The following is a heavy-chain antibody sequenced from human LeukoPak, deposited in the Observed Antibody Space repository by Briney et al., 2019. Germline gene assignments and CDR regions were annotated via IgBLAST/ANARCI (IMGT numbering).Heavy chain of an antibody. CDR3: ARDLYGWFDP. CDR1: GFTFSSYG. Sequence: PGGSLRLSCAASGFTFSSYGMHWVRQAPGKGLEWVAVISYDGSNKYYADSVKGRFTISRDNSKNTLYLQMNSLRAEDTAVYYCARDLYGWFDPWGQGTLVTVSS. J-gene: IGHJ5*02. CDR2: ISYDGSNK. V-gene: IGHV3-30*03. D-gene: IGHD3-10*01.